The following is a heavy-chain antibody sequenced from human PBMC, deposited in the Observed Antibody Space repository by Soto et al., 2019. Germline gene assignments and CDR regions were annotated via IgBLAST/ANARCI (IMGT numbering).Heavy chain of an antibody. D-gene: IGHD1-20*01. CDR3: TRFTGIDY. V-gene: IGHV3-73*01. J-gene: IGHJ4*02. Sequence: WGSLRLSCAASGFTFSGAAMHWVRQASGKGLEWVGRIRSKANSYATAYAESLKGRFTISRDDSKNTAYLQMNSLKTEDTAVYYCTRFTGIDYWGQGTQVTV. CDR1: GFTFSGAA. CDR2: IRSKANSYAT.